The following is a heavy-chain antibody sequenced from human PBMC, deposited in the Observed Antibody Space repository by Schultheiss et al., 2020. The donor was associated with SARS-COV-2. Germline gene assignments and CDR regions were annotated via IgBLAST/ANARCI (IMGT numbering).Heavy chain of an antibody. CDR1: RFTFSNYA. CDR3: AVVVALNPRYGMDV. J-gene: IGHJ6*02. V-gene: IGHV3-30-3*01. CDR2: ISYDGNSK. Sequence: GGSLRLSCTASRFTFSNYALHWVRQAPGKGLEWVTLISYDGNSKYYADSVKGRFTISRDNSKNILFLQMSSLRAEDTAVYYCAVVVALNPRYGMDVWGQGTTVTVSS. D-gene: IGHD3-22*01.